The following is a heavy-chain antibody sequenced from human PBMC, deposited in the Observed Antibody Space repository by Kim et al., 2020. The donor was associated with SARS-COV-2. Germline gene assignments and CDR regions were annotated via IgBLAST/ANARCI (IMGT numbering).Heavy chain of an antibody. D-gene: IGHD3-10*01. CDR1: GFTFSSYS. J-gene: IGHJ4*02. Sequence: GGSLRLSCAASGFTFSSYSMHWVRQAPGKGLVWVSRINSDGSSTSYADSVKGRFTISRDNAKNTLYLQMNSLRAEDTAVYYCASAPQYGSGPDLPFDYWGQGTLVTVSS. CDR2: INSDGSST. V-gene: IGHV3-74*01. CDR3: ASAPQYGSGPDLPFDY.